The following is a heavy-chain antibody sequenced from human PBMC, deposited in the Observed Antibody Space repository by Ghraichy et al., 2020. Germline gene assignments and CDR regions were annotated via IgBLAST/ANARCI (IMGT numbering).Heavy chain of an antibody. V-gene: IGHV3-23*01. CDR1: GFTFSSYA. CDR2: ISGSGGST. D-gene: IGHD3-9*01. CDR3: AKDGELRYFDWLLSKYGMDV. Sequence: GGSLRLSCAASGFTFSSYAMSWVRQAPGKGLEWVSAISGSGGSTYYADSVKGRFTISRDNSKNTLYLQMNSLRAEDTAVYYCAKDGELRYFDWLLSKYGMDVWGQGTTVTVSS. J-gene: IGHJ6*02.